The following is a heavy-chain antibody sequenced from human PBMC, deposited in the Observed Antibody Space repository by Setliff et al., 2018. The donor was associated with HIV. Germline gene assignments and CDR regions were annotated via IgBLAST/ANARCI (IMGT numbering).Heavy chain of an antibody. CDR3: AKQGATSGLDF. J-gene: IGHJ4*02. Sequence: HPGGSLRLSCAASGFTFSSYHMHWVRQAPGKGLAWVAVASSDGVNNLYADSVKGRFIISRDNSKNTLSLQMTSLTTEDTAVYYCAKQGATSGLDFWGQGTLVTVSS. V-gene: IGHV3-30-3*02. CDR1: GFTFSSYH. D-gene: IGHD6-19*01. CDR2: ASSDGVNN.